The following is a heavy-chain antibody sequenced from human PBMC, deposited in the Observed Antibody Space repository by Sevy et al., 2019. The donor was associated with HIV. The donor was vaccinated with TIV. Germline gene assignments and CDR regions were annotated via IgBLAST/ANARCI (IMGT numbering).Heavy chain of an antibody. CDR2: ISDDGSDK. J-gene: IGHJ6*02. V-gene: IGHV3-30*18. Sequence: GGSLRLSCAASGFSFRKYGMHWARQAPGKGLEWVAVISDDGSDKEYGDSVKGRFTISRDNAKDTVYLQMNSLRPEDTAVYYCANSRGRYAGSSLLYYHYVMDVWGQGTTVTVSS. CDR3: ANSRGRYAGSSLLYYHYVMDV. CDR1: GFSFRKYG. D-gene: IGHD3-16*01.